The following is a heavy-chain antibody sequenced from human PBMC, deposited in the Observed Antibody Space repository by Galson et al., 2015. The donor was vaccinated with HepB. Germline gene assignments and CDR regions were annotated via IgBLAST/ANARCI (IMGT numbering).Heavy chain of an antibody. V-gene: IGHV3-30*18. CDR2: ISYDGSNK. D-gene: IGHD2-21*02. CDR3: AKKYCGGDCYLWLSDY. J-gene: IGHJ4*02. CDR1: GFTFSSYG. Sequence: SLRLSCAASGFTFSSYGMHWVRQAPGKGLEWVAVISYDGSNKYYADSVKGRFTISRDNSKNTLYLQMNSLRAEDTAVYYCAKKYCGGDCYLWLSDYWGQGTLVTVSS.